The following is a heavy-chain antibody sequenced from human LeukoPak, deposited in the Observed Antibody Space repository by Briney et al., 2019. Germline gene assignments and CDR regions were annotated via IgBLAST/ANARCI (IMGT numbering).Heavy chain of an antibody. CDR2: INPSGGST. CDR3: ARDLRGYSYGLPDY. Sequence: ASAKVSCKASGYTFTSYYMHWVRQAPRQGLEWMGIINPSGGSTSYAQKFQGRVTMTRDMSTSTVYMELSSLRSEDTPVYYCARDLRGYSYGLPDYWGQGTLVTVSS. V-gene: IGHV1-46*01. CDR1: GYTFTSYY. D-gene: IGHD5-18*01. J-gene: IGHJ4*02.